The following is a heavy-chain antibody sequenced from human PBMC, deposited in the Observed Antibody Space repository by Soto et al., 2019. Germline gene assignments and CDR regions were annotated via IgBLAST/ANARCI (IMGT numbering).Heavy chain of an antibody. CDR3: AREATYCSGGSCYDYKTIGFDP. V-gene: IGHV3-23*01. D-gene: IGHD2-15*01. CDR1: GFTFSSYA. CDR2: ISGSGGST. J-gene: IGHJ5*02. Sequence: PGGSLRLSCAASGFTFSSYAMSWVRQAPGKGLEWVSAISGSGGSTYYADSVKGRFTISRDNSKSTLYLQMNSLRAEDTAVYYCAREATYCSGGSCYDYKTIGFDPWGQGTLVTVSS.